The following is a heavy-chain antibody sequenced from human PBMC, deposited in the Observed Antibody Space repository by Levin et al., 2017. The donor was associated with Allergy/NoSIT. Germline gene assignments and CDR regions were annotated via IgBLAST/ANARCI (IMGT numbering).Heavy chain of an antibody. CDR3: ARARWRGMGHAFDI. CDR1: GGSFSGYY. J-gene: IGHJ3*02. Sequence: PSETLSLTCAVYGGSFSGYYWSWIRQPPGKGLEWIGEINHSGSTNYNPSLKSRVTISVDTSKNQFSLKLSSVTAADTAVYYCARARWRGMGHAFDIWGQGTMVTVSS. D-gene: IGHD4-23*01. CDR2: INHSGST. V-gene: IGHV4-34*01.